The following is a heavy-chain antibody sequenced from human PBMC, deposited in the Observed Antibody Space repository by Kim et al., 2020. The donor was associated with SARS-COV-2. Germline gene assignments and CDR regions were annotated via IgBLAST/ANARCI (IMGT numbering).Heavy chain of an antibody. CDR3: TRRLIGTGTIDS. CDR1: GFTFSGSP. J-gene: IGHJ5*01. V-gene: IGHV3-73*01. Sequence: GGSLRLSCAASGFTFSGSPIHWVRQASGKGLEWVGSIRSKANSYATGYAASVKGRFIVPRDDSTNTAYLQMNSLKSEDTAIYYCTRRLIGTGTIDSWGQGALVTGSS. D-gene: IGHD1-7*01. CDR2: IRSKANSYAT.